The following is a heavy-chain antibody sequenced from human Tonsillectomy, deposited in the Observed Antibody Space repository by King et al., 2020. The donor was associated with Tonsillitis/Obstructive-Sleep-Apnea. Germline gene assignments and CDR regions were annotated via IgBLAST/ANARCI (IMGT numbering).Heavy chain of an antibody. D-gene: IGHD2-15*01. Sequence: VQLVESGGGLVQPGGSLRLSCAASGFSVTTNYMSWVRQAPGRGMEFVSVIYSGGAIFYADSVKGRFTISRHNSKNILYLQMNRLRVEDTAIYYFARSGILNRKGGKGPLVTASS. CDR1: GFSVTTNY. CDR3: ARSGILNRK. CDR2: IYSGGAI. V-gene: IGHV3-53*04. J-gene: IGHJ4*02.